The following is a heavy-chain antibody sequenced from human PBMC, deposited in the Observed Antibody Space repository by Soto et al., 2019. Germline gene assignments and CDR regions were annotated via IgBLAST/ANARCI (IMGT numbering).Heavy chain of an antibody. CDR1: GFTFSSYA. V-gene: IGHV3-30-3*01. J-gene: IGHJ6*02. Sequence: GGSVRLSCAASGFTFSSYAMHWVRQAPGKGLEWVAVISYDGSNKYYADSVKGRFTISRDNSKNTLYLQMNSLRAEDTAVYYCARDHGSGFGSSTSSYYYGMDVWGQGTTVTVSS. D-gene: IGHD6-6*01. CDR3: ARDHGSGFGSSTSSYYYGMDV. CDR2: ISYDGSNK.